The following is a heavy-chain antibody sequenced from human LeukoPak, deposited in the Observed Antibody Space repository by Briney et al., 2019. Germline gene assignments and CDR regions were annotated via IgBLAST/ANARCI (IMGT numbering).Heavy chain of an antibody. CDR1: GYTFTSYG. CDR2: ISAYNGNT. Sequence: GASVKVSCKASGYTFTSYGISWVRQAPGQGLEWMGWISAYNGNTNYAQKLQGRVTMTTDTSTSTAYMELRSLRSDGTAVYYCARDRDGPYYYYGMDVWGQGTTVTVSS. D-gene: IGHD3-10*01. CDR3: ARDRDGPYYYYGMDV. V-gene: IGHV1-18*01. J-gene: IGHJ6*02.